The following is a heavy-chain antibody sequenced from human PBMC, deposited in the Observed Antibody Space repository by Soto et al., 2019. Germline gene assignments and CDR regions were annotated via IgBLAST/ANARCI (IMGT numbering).Heavy chain of an antibody. CDR2: INHSGST. V-gene: IGHV4-34*01. CDR3: ARGQATMVRGEVDV. J-gene: IGHJ6*02. D-gene: IGHD3-10*01. CDR1: GGSFSGYY. Sequence: QVQLQQWGAGLLKPSETLSLTCAVYGGSFSGYYWSWIRQPPGKGLEWIGEINHSGSTNYNPSLKSRVTISVDTSKNQFSLKLSSVTAADTAVYYCARGQATMVRGEVDVWGQGTTVTVSS.